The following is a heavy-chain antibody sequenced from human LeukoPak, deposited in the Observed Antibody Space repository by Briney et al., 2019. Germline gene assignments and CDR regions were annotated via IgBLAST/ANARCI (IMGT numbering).Heavy chain of an antibody. J-gene: IGHJ6*02. Sequence: ASVKVSCKASGYTFTSYDINWVRQATGQGLEWMGWMNPNSGNTGYARKFQGRVTMTRNTSISTAYMELSSLRSGDTAVYYCARRSLRYFDWLPPGLYYYYYGMDVWGQGTTVTVSS. CDR3: ARRSLRYFDWLPPGLYYYYYGMDV. CDR1: GYTFTSYD. V-gene: IGHV1-8*01. CDR2: MNPNSGNT. D-gene: IGHD3-9*01.